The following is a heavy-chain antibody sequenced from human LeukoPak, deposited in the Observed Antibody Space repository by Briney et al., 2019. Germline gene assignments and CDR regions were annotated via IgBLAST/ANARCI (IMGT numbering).Heavy chain of an antibody. Sequence: GGSLRFSCAASGFTLSKFGMHWVRQAPGKGLEWVAVIWSDGSYKNYADSVKGRFSISRDNSKNTLYLQMNSLRADDTAVYYCTREASKGYYDTSGYYYDYWGQGTLVTVSS. D-gene: IGHD3-22*01. CDR2: IWSDGSYK. V-gene: IGHV3-33*01. J-gene: IGHJ4*02. CDR3: TREASKGYYDTSGYYYDY. CDR1: GFTLSKFG.